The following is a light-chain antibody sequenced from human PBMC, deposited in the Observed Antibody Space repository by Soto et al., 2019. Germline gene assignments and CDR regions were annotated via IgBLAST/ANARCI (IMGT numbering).Light chain of an antibody. Sequence: DIQMTQSPSSLSASVGDRVTITCRASQSISSYLNWYQQKPGKAPKLLIYAASSLQSGVPSRFSGSGSGTDFTLTISSLQPEDSATYYCQQSYSTPPTFGRGTKVEIK. J-gene: IGKJ1*01. V-gene: IGKV1-39*01. CDR1: QSISSY. CDR3: QQSYSTPPT. CDR2: AAS.